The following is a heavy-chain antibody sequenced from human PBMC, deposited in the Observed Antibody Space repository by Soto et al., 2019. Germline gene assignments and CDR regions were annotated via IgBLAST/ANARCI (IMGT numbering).Heavy chain of an antibody. CDR3: AREYYGLLTGYYTDY. J-gene: IGHJ4*02. CDR2: ISGDGVTT. Sequence: EVQLVESGGDLVQRGGSLRLSCAASGFPFSSYCMHWVRHTPGKGLDWVARISGDGVTTYYADSVTGRFTVSRDNAKNTLSLQISGLRAEDTAVYYCAREYYGLLTGYYTDYWGKGTLVSVSS. D-gene: IGHD3-9*01. CDR1: GFPFSSYC. V-gene: IGHV3-74*01.